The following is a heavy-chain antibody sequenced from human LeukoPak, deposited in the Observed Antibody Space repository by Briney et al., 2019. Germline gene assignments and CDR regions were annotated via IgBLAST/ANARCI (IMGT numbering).Heavy chain of an antibody. CDR2: IYHSGST. J-gene: IGHJ4*02. D-gene: IGHD3-10*01. V-gene: IGHV4-38-2*02. CDR1: GGSISSYY. Sequence: SETLSLTCTVSGGSISSYYWGWIRQPPGKGLEWIGSIYHSGSTYYNPSLKSRVTISVDTSKNQFSLKLSSVTAADTAVYYCARVRDRYGSGGYWGDYFDYWGQGTLVTVSS. CDR3: ARVRDRYGSGGYWGDYFDY.